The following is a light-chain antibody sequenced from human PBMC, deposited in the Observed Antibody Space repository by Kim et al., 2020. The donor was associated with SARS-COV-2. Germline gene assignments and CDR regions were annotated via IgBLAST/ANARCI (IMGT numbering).Light chain of an antibody. V-gene: IGLV6-57*03. CDR3: QSYDSSNHWV. J-gene: IGLJ3*02. CDR1: RGVITSTD. Sequence: KTITISSTRSRGVITSTDVQWYQKRPGSAPTTVIYENNQGPSGVPDRFSGSIDSSSNSASLTISGLKTEDEADYYCQSYDSSNHWVFGGGTQLTVL. CDR2: ENN.